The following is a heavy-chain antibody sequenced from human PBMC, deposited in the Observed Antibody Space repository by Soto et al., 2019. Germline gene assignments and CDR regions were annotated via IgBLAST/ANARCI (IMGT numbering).Heavy chain of an antibody. D-gene: IGHD3-16*01. Sequence: QGQLQQSGPGLVKPSQTLSLTCAISGDSVSSDITSWNWIRQSPSRGLEWLGRTYYRSKWSHDYAASVKSRITINPDTSKNQFSLELNSMTPDDSAMYYCAGGNALAVWGEGTVVTVSS. V-gene: IGHV6-1*01. CDR3: AGGNALAV. CDR1: GDSVSSDITS. J-gene: IGHJ3*01. CDR2: TYYRSKWSH.